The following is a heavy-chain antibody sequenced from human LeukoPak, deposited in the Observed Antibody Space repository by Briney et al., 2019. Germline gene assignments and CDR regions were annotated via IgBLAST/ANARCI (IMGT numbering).Heavy chain of an antibody. D-gene: IGHD5-18*01. CDR3: ARRNIQLWPHNWFDP. CDR2: IIPIFGTA. CDR1: GGTFSSYA. J-gene: IGHJ5*02. Sequence: SVKVSCKASGGTFSSYAISWVRQAPGQGLEWMGGIIPIFGTANYAQKFQGRVTITADESTSIAYMELSSLSSEDTAVYYCARRNIQLWPHNWFDPWGQGTLVTVSS. V-gene: IGHV1-69*13.